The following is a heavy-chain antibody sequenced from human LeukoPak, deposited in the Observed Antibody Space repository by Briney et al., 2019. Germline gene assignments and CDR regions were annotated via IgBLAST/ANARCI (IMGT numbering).Heavy chain of an antibody. CDR3: AKGDYYYYGMDV. Sequence: GGSLRLSCAASGFTFSSYAMSWVRQAPGKGLEWVSAISGSGGSTYYADSVKGRFTISRDNSKNTLYLQMNSLRAEDTAVCYCAKGDYYYYGMDVWGQGTTVTVSS. J-gene: IGHJ6*02. CDR2: ISGSGGST. CDR1: GFTFSSYA. V-gene: IGHV3-23*01.